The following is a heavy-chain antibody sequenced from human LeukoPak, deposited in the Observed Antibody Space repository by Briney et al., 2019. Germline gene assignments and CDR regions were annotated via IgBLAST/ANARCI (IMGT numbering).Heavy chain of an antibody. D-gene: IGHD6-13*01. CDR3: ARDRVWGIAAAGTDY. CDR2: INWNGGST. Sequence: GGSLRLSCAASGFTFDDYGMSWVRKAPGKGLEWVSGINWNGGSTGYADSVKGRFTISRDNAKNSLYLQMNSLRAEDTALYYCARDRVWGIAAAGTDYWGQGTLVTVSS. CDR1: GFTFDDYG. V-gene: IGHV3-20*04. J-gene: IGHJ4*02.